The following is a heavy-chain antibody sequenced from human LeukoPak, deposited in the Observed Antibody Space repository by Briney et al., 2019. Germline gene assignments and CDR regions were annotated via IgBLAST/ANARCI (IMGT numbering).Heavy chain of an antibody. CDR1: GFTFSDEY. D-gene: IGHD6-19*01. CDR2: ISNSGSYT. J-gene: IGHJ4*02. V-gene: IGHV3-11*03. CDR3: ARSRGAGPAAYFDY. Sequence: PGGSLRLSRAASGFTFSDEYMSWIRQAPGKGLEWVSYISNSGSYTNYADSVKGRFTISRDNAKNSLYLQMSSLRAEDTAVYYCARSRGAGPAAYFDYWGQGTLITVSS.